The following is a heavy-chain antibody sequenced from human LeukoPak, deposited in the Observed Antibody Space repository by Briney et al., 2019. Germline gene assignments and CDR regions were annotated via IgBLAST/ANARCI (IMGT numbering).Heavy chain of an antibody. Sequence: GGSLRLSCAASGFTFSSYWMSWVRQAPGKGLEWVANIKQDGSEKYYVDSVKGRFTISRDNAKNSLYLQMNSLRAEDTAVYYCARKYYYDSSGYLDYFDYWGQGTLVTVSS. D-gene: IGHD3-22*01. V-gene: IGHV3-7*01. J-gene: IGHJ4*02. CDR1: GFTFSSYW. CDR3: ARKYYYDSSGYLDYFDY. CDR2: IKQDGSEK.